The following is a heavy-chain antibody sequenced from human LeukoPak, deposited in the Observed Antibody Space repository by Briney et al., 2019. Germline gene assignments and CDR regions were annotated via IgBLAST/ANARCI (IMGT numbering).Heavy chain of an antibody. D-gene: IGHD3-22*01. CDR1: GFTFSSYW. Sequence: GGSLRLSCAASGFTFSSYWMSWARQAPGKGLEWVANIKQDGSEKYYVDSVKGRFTISRDNAKNSLYLQMNSLRAEDTAVYYCARDYYDSSGYSVYWGQGTLVTVSS. J-gene: IGHJ4*02. V-gene: IGHV3-7*01. CDR3: ARDYYDSSGYSVY. CDR2: IKQDGSEK.